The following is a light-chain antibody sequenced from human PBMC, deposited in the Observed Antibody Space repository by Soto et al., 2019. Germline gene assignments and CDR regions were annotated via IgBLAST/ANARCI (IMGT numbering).Light chain of an antibody. CDR2: DAS. V-gene: IGKV1-16*02. CDR1: QYISDS. J-gene: IGKJ1*01. Sequence: DIQMTQSPSSLSASVGDRVTITCRASQYISDSLAWFQQKPGKAPKALIYDASNLQTGVPSKFGGSGSGTDFTLTISSLQPENFATYYCQQYDSYSRTFGQGTKVEIK. CDR3: QQYDSYSRT.